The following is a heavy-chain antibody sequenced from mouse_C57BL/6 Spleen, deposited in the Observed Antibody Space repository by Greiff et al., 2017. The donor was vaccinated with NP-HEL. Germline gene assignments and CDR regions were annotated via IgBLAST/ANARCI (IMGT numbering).Heavy chain of an antibody. J-gene: IGHJ1*03. D-gene: IGHD1-1*01. CDR2: IDPSDSET. Sequence: QVQLQQPGAELVRPGSSVKLSCKASGYTFTSYWMHWVKQRPIQGLEWIGNIDPSDSETHYNQKFKDKATLTVDKSSRTAYMQLSSLTSEDSAVYYCARRGGSSLYWYFDVWGTGTTVTVSS. V-gene: IGHV1-52*01. CDR3: ARRGGSSLYWYFDV. CDR1: GYTFTSYW.